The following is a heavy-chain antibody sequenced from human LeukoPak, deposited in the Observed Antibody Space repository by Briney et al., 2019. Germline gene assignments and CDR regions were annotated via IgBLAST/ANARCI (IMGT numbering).Heavy chain of an antibody. J-gene: IGHJ4*02. CDR1: GYTFTSYG. Sequence: ASVKVSCKASGYTFTSYGISWVRQAPGQGLEWMGWISAYNGNTNYAQKLQGRVTMTTDTSTSTAYMELRSLRSDDTAVYYCARETLYCGGDCYHDWGQGTLVTVSS. D-gene: IGHD2-21*02. V-gene: IGHV1-18*01. CDR3: ARETLYCGGDCYHD. CDR2: ISAYNGNT.